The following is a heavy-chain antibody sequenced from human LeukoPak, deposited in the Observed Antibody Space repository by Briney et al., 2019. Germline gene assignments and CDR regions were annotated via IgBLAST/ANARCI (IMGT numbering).Heavy chain of an antibody. CDR1: GXTFSNYA. CDR2: ISTTGGNT. Sequence: GGSLRLSCAASGXTFSNYAMHWVRQAPGKGLEYVSAISTTGGNTYYANSVKGRFTISRDNSKNTLFLQMGSLRAEDMAVYYCAREPTTYGSGSSFDYWGQGTLVTVSS. D-gene: IGHD3-10*01. CDR3: AREPTTYGSGSSFDY. V-gene: IGHV3-64*01. J-gene: IGHJ4*02.